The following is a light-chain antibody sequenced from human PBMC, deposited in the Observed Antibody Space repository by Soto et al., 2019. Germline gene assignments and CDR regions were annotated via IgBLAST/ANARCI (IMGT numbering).Light chain of an antibody. V-gene: IGLV2-14*03. J-gene: IGLJ1*01. Sequence: QSVLTQPASVSGSPGQSITISCSGTSSDIGAYEYVSWYQQHLGKPPKLMIYNVNNRPSGVSYRFSGSKSGNTASLTISRLQTEDEADYYCLSHTTSRTYVFGPGTKVTVL. CDR1: SSDIGAYEY. CDR3: LSHTTSRTYV. CDR2: NVN.